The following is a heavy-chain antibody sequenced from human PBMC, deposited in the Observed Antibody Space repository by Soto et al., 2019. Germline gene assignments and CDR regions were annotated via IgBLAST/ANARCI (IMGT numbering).Heavy chain of an antibody. V-gene: IGHV4-59*01. CDR2: IYYSGST. Sequence: SETLSLTCTVSGGSISSYYWSWIRQPPGKGLEWIGYIYYSGSTNYNPSLKSRVTISVDTSKNQFSLKLSSVTAADTAVYYCARVGYCSGGSCYSGYYYMDVWGKGTTVTVSS. D-gene: IGHD2-15*01. CDR1: GGSISSYY. CDR3: ARVGYCSGGSCYSGYYYMDV. J-gene: IGHJ6*03.